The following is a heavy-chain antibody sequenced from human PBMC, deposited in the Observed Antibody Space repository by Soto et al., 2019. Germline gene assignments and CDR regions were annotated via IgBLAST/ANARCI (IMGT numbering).Heavy chain of an antibody. CDR1: GFTFSNAW. CDR2: IKSKTDGGTT. Sequence: EVQLVESGGGLVKPGGSLRLSCAASGFTFSNAWMNWVRQAPGKGLEWVGRIKSKTDGGTTDYTAPVKGRFTISRDDSKNTLYLQMNSLKTDDTAVYYCTTVGGWLALEWFDAFDIWGQGTMVTVSS. V-gene: IGHV3-15*07. D-gene: IGHD3-3*01. J-gene: IGHJ3*02. CDR3: TTVGGWLALEWFDAFDI.